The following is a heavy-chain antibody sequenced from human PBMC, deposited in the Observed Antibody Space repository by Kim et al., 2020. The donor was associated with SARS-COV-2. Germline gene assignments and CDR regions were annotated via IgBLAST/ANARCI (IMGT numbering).Heavy chain of an antibody. D-gene: IGHD2-8*02. CDR2: IIPIFGTA. CDR3: ARGYCTGGVCYMGKDY. J-gene: IGHJ4*02. Sequence: SVKVSCKASGGTFSSYAISWVRQAPGQGLEWMGGIIPIFGTANYAQKFQGRVTITADESTSTAYMELSSLRSEDTAVYYCARGYCTGGVCYMGKDYWGQGTLVTVSS. V-gene: IGHV1-69*13. CDR1: GGTFSSYA.